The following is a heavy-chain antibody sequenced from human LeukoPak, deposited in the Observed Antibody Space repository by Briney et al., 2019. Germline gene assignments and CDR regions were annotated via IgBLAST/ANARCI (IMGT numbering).Heavy chain of an antibody. CDR2: ISGDGGST. CDR1: GFTFDDYA. D-gene: IGHD2-21*02. J-gene: IGHJ1*01. CDR3: ARDRRDYCGGDCYSIEDFQL. V-gene: IGHV3-43*02. Sequence: PGGSLRLSCAASGFTFDDYAMHWVRKAPGKGLEGVSLISGDGGSTYYADSVKGRFTISRDNSKNSLYLQMNSLSTEDTALYYCARDRRDYCGGDCYSIEDFQLWGQGTVVTVSS.